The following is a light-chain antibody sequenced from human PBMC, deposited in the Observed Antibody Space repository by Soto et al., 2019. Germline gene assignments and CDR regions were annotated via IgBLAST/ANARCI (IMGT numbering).Light chain of an antibody. CDR1: QYIHNY. V-gene: IGKV1-5*03. CDR2: EAA. Sequence: DIQMTQSPSTLSASVGDRVTITCRASQYIHNYLAWYQQKPGEAPKLLIYEAANLESGVPSTFSGSGTGTEFTLTFSSLQPDDFATYYCQQYNNYPWTFGQGNRVEI. J-gene: IGKJ1*01. CDR3: QQYNNYPWT.